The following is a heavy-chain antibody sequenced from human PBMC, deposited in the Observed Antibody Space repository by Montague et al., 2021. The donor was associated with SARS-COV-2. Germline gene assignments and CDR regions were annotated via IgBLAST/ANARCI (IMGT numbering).Heavy chain of an antibody. Sequence: SETLSLTCAVFGGSFSDYYWSWIRQSPGKGLGWIGQVSHSGKTSXNPSLESRVSISLDTSKRQFFLNLDSLTAADTAVFYCARGQRSGGWRGGRRVYYYFMDVWGQGTTVTVSS. J-gene: IGHJ6*02. CDR1: GGSFSDYY. D-gene: IGHD3-10*01. CDR3: ARGQRSGGWRGGRRVYYYFMDV. CDR2: VSHSGKT. V-gene: IGHV4-34*01.